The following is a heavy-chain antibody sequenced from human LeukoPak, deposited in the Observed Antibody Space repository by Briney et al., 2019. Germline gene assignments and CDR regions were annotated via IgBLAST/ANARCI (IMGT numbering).Heavy chain of an antibody. D-gene: IGHD3-9*01. V-gene: IGHV4-39*07. J-gene: IGHJ5*02. Sequence: KTSETLSLTCTVSGGSISSSSYYWGWIRQPPGTGLEWIGSIYYSGSTNYNPSLKSRVTISVDKSKNQFSLKLSSVTAADTAVYYCAREFSYDILTGYSNWFDPWGQGTLVTVSS. CDR3: AREFSYDILTGYSNWFDP. CDR2: IYYSGST. CDR1: GGSISSSSYY.